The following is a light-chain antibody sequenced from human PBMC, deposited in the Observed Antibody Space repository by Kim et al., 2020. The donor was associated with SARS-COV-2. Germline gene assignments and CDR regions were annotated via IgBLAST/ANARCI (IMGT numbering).Light chain of an antibody. J-gene: IGLJ1*01. CDR1: KLGDKF. Sequence: VSPGQTANITCSGDKLGDKFASWYQQKPGQSPVLVIYQDRKRPSGIPERFSGSNSGNTATLTISGTQAMDEADYYCQAWHNNIYVFGTGTKVTIL. CDR2: QDR. CDR3: QAWHNNIYV. V-gene: IGLV3-1*01.